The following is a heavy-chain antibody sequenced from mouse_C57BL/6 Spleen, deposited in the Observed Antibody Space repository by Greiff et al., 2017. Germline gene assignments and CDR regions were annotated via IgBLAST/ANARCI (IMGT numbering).Heavy chain of an antibody. CDR1: GYTFTSYW. D-gene: IGHD1-1*01. Sequence: QVQLKQPGTELVKPGASVKLSCKASGYTFTSYWMHWVKQRPGQGLEWIGNINPSNGGTNYNEKFKSKATLTVDKSSSTAYIQLSSLTTEDSAVYYCARGYYGSSPPYYFDYWGQGATLTVS. CDR3: ARGYYGSSPPYYFDY. CDR2: INPSNGGT. V-gene: IGHV1-53*01. J-gene: IGHJ2*01.